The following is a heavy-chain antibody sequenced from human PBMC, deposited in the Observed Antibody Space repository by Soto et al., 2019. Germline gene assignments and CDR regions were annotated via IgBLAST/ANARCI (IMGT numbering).Heavy chain of an antibody. CDR1: GFTFSTYE. Sequence: GGSLRLSCVVSGFTFSTYEMNWVRQALGKGLEWVACMTAMGGITDYAVSVRGRFTTSRDNAKDSVYLEIDSLRPEDTAMYYCARGRCSSSNCQLDYWGQGALVTVSS. V-gene: IGHV3-48*03. CDR3: ARGRCSSSNCQLDY. CDR2: MTAMGGIT. D-gene: IGHD6-6*01. J-gene: IGHJ4*02.